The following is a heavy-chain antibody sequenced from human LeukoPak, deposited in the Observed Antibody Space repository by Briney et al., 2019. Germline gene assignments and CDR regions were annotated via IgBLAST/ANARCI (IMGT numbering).Heavy chain of an antibody. CDR1: GLRQRKYL. CDR2: MKEDGSEE. CDR3: SRVRYGPY. D-gene: IGHD1-14*01. Sequence: EGSLRLSHLRSGLRQRKYLILGLRQAPGKGLEWVANMKEDGSEEHYLDSVKGRFTISRDNAQNSLYLQMNSVRDDDTAIYYCSRVRYGPYWGQGTLVIVSS. V-gene: IGHV3-7*04. J-gene: IGHJ1*01.